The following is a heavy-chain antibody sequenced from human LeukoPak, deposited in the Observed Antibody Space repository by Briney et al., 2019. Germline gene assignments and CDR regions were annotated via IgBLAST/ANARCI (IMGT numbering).Heavy chain of an antibody. CDR2: INPNSGGT. Sequence: GASVKVSCKASGYTFTGYYMHWVRQPPGQGLEWVGWINPNSGGTNYAQKFQGRVTMTRDTSISTADMELSRLRSDDTAVYYCAREDWNYGQFDYWGQGTLVTVSS. CDR1: GYTFTGYY. D-gene: IGHD1-7*01. CDR3: AREDWNYGQFDY. V-gene: IGHV1-2*02. J-gene: IGHJ4*02.